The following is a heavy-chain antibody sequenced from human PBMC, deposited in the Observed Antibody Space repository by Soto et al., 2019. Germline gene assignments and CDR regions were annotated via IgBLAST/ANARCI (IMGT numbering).Heavy chain of an antibody. CDR1: GYTLTELS. J-gene: IGHJ5*02. D-gene: IGHD2-2*01. CDR2: FDPEDGET. Sequence: ASVKVSCKVSGYTLTELSMHWVRQAPGKGFEWMGGFDPEDGETIYAQKFQGRVTMTEDTSTDTAYMELSSLRSEDTAVYYCATSLQYQLPSTGYGLHRGNWFDPWGQGTLVTVSS. CDR3: ATSLQYQLPSTGYGLHRGNWFDP. V-gene: IGHV1-24*01.